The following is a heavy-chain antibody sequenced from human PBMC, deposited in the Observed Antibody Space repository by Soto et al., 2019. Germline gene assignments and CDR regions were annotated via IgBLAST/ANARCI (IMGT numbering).Heavy chain of an antibody. J-gene: IGHJ6*02. V-gene: IGHV1-2*02. CDR1: GYTFTGYY. CDR2: INPNSGGT. CDR3: ARCRSSSWYVDYYYGMDV. D-gene: IGHD6-13*01. Sequence: ASVKVSCKASGYTFTGYYMHWVRQAPGQGLEWMGWINPNSGGTNYAQKFQGRVTMTRDTSISTAYMELSRLRSDDTAVYYCARCRSSSWYVDYYYGMDVWGQGTTVTVSS.